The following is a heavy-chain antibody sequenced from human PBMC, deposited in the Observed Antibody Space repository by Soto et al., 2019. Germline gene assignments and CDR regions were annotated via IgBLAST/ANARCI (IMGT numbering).Heavy chain of an antibody. CDR2: INAGKGDT. J-gene: IGHJ4*02. V-gene: IGHV1-3*01. Sequence: ASVKVSCKASGYTFTNHAIHWVRQAPGQGLEWMGWINAGKGDTKYPQRFQGRVTITRDTSASTAYMELSSLRSEDTAVYYCARNILGGTPDSGGPGTLVTVAS. CDR1: GYTFTNHA. D-gene: IGHD3-9*01. CDR3: ARNILGGTPDS.